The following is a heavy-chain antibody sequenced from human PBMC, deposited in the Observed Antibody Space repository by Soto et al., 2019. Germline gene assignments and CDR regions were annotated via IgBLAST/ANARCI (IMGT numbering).Heavy chain of an antibody. V-gene: IGHV4-4*07. D-gene: IGHD1-26*01. CDR1: RASIYTYS. Sequence: SETLSLTCTVSRASIYTYSWTWIRQPAGKGLQWIGHIYSSGSANYSPSLKSRVSMSVDSSKNQTSLKLSSVTAADTAVYYCATIVGANDYWGQGALVTVSS. CDR2: IYSSGSA. J-gene: IGHJ4*02. CDR3: ATIVGANDY.